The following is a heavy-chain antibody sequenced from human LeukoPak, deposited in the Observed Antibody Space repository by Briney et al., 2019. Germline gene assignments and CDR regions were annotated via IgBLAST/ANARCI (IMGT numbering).Heavy chain of an antibody. J-gene: IGHJ4*02. V-gene: IGHV1-8*02. CDR3: ARGGERYCSSTSCYHFDY. CDR1: GYTFTSYY. Sequence: GASVKVSCKASGYTFTSYYMHWVRQATGQGLEWMGWMNPNSGNTGYAQKFQGRVTMTRNTSISTAYMELSSLRSEDTAVYYCARGGERYCSSTSCYHFDYWGQGTLVTVSS. CDR2: MNPNSGNT. D-gene: IGHD2-2*01.